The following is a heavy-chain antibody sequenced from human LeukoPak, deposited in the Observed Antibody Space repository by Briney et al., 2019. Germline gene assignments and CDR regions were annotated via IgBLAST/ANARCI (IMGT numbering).Heavy chain of an antibody. CDR1: GFTFSSYA. CDR2: ISGSGGST. V-gene: IGHV3-23*01. J-gene: IGHJ3*02. Sequence: GSLRLSCAASGFTFSSYAMSWVRQAPGKGLEWVSAISGSGGSTYYADSVKGRLTISRDNSKNTLYLQMNSQRAEDTAVYYCAKFVAKPIWFGELSYAFDIWGQGTMVTVSS. D-gene: IGHD3-10*01. CDR3: AKFVAKPIWFGELSYAFDI.